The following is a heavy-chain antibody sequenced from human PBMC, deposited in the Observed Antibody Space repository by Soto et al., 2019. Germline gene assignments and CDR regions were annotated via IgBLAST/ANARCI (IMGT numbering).Heavy chain of an antibody. Sequence: EVELLESGGGLVRPGGSLRLSCAASGFTFSHYVLSWVRQSQERGLEWVSSISSGGNTKSYANSVKGRFTISRDNAKNSLYLEMNSLRPEDTAVYYCARVAYWGQGTLVTVSS. CDR3: ARVAY. V-gene: IGHV3-21*06. CDR1: GFTFSHYV. CDR2: ISSGGNTK. J-gene: IGHJ4*02.